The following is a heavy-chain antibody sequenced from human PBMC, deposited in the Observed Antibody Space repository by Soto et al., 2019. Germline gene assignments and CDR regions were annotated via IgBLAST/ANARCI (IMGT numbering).Heavy chain of an antibody. Sequence: QITLKESGPTLVKPTQTLTLTCTFSGFSLSTYGEGVAWIRQPPGKALEWLALIYWDDDMRYRPSLRNRLTVAQETTKNKVVVTITNVNTTDTGAYVSGPSGLTSLGDSWGQGIAVTVAS. V-gene: IGHV2-5*02. J-gene: IGHJ4*02. CDR2: IYWDDDM. CDR1: GFSLSTYGEG. D-gene: IGHD2-2*01. CDR3: GPSGLTSLGDS.